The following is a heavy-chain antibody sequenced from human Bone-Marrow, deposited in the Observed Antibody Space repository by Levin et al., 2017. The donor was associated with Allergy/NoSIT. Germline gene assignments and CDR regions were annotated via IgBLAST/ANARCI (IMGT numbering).Heavy chain of an antibody. D-gene: IGHD3-3*01. V-gene: IGHV3-23*01. J-gene: IGHJ4*02. CDR2: INSGGKA. CDR3: AKSKFLEWPPFDY. CDR1: GFTFNSYA. Sequence: GGSLRLSCTGSGFTFNSYAMSWVRQAPGKGLEWVSGINSGGKANYADSVKGRFTISRDNSKNTLYLQLNSLRADDTAVYYCAKSKFLEWPPFDYWGQGTLVTVSS.